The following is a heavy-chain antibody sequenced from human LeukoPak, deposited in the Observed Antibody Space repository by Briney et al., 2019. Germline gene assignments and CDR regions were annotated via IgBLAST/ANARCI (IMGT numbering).Heavy chain of an antibody. V-gene: IGHV3-30*18. D-gene: IGHD2-21*02. CDR1: GFPFSDYG. CDR3: AKDHRAYCGGDCVDFDY. CDR2: ISHDGNNK. J-gene: IGHJ4*02. Sequence: GGSLRLSCAASGFPFSDYGMYRVRQAPGKGLEWLAVISHDGNNKYYADSVKGRITISRDNSKNTLYLQMNSLRAEDTAVYYCAKDHRAYCGGDCVDFDYWGQGTLVTVSS.